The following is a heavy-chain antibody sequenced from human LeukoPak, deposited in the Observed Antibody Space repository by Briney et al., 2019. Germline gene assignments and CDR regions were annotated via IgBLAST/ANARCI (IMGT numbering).Heavy chain of an antibody. CDR3: ARVHPHYYDSSGYFYDY. D-gene: IGHD3-22*01. Sequence: SETLSHTCAVYGGSFSGYYWSWIRQPPGKGLEWIGEINHSGSTNYNPSLKSRVTISVDTSKNQFSLKLGSVTAADTAVYYCARVHPHYYDSSGYFYDYWGQGTLVTVSS. CDR2: INHSGST. V-gene: IGHV4-34*01. J-gene: IGHJ4*02. CDR1: GGSFSGYY.